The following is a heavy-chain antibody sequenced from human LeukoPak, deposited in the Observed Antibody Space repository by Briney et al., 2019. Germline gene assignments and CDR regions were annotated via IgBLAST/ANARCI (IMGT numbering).Heavy chain of an antibody. J-gene: IGHJ4*02. CDR3: ARETRSGSYSDFDY. V-gene: IGHV3-30-3*01. Sequence: GGSLRLSCAASGFTFSSYAMNWVRQAPGKGLEWVAFISYDGSNKYYADSVKGRFTISRDNSKNTLYLQMNSLRAEDTAVYYCARETRSGSYSDFDYWGQGTLVTVSS. D-gene: IGHD3-10*01. CDR2: ISYDGSNK. CDR1: GFTFSSYA.